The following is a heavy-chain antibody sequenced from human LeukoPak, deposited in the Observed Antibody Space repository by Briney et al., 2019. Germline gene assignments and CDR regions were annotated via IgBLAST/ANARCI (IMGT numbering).Heavy chain of an antibody. CDR2: ISTSGSYI. J-gene: IGHJ5*02. D-gene: IGHD3-10*01. Sequence: KPGGSLRLSCAASGLTFSNYNMNWVRQAPGKGLEWVSSISTSGSYIYYANSMKGRFTISRDNAKNSLYLQMNSLRVEDSAVYYCATDLIHYYASGAKTWGQGTLVTVSS. V-gene: IGHV3-21*01. CDR1: GLTFSNYN. CDR3: ATDLIHYYASGAKT.